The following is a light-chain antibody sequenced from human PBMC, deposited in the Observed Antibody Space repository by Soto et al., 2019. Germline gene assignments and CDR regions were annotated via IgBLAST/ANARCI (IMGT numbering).Light chain of an antibody. CDR1: QSLVYSDGNTY. J-gene: IGKJ4*01. Sequence: DVVMTQSPLSLHVTLGQPASISCRSSQSLVYSDGNTYLNWFHQRPGQSPRRLIYTVSNRDSGVPDRFSGSGSGLDFTLKISRVEAEDGGFYYCMQGTYWPRLTFGGGNKVEIK. CDR3: MQGTYWPRLT. V-gene: IGKV2-30*01. CDR2: TVS.